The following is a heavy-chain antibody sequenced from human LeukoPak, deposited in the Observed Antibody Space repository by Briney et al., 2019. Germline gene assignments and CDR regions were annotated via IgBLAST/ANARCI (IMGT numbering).Heavy chain of an antibody. Sequence: SQTLSLTCAISGDSVSSNSVDWNWIRQSPSKGLEWLGRTYYRSKWYNGYAVSVKSRITINPDTTNNQFSLQLNSVTLEDTAVYYCARGHGGYVDCWGQGTLVTVSS. V-gene: IGHV6-1*01. J-gene: IGHJ4*02. CDR3: ARGHGGYVDC. CDR2: TYYRSKWYN. CDR1: GDSVSSNSVD. D-gene: IGHD2-15*01.